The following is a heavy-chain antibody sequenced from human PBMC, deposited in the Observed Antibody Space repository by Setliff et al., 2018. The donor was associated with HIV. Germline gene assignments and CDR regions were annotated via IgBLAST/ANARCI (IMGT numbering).Heavy chain of an antibody. CDR1: GFTFNNAW. Sequence: PGGSLRLSCAASGFTFNNAWMTWVRQAPGKGPEWVGRIKSKIDGETTDYAAPVKGRFTISRDDSKNTVYLHMNSLKTEDTAVYYCIWSGSSGLYYFDHWGQGTLVTVSS. D-gene: IGHD3-22*01. V-gene: IGHV3-15*01. CDR2: IKSKIDGETT. J-gene: IGHJ4*02. CDR3: IWSGSSGLYYFDH.